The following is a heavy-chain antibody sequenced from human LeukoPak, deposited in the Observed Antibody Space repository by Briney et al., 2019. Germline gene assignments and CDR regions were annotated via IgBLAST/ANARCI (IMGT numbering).Heavy chain of an antibody. D-gene: IGHD2-21*01. J-gene: IGHJ4*02. CDR2: MSPDSGYT. V-gene: IGHV1-8*01. Sequence: ASVKVSCKASGYTFTSYDITWVRQATGQGLEWMGWMSPDSGYTGYAQTFQGRVTLTRNTSVSTAFMELSSLRSEDTAVYYCAVAPGDYWGQGTLVTVSS. CDR3: AVAPGDY. CDR1: GYTFTSYD.